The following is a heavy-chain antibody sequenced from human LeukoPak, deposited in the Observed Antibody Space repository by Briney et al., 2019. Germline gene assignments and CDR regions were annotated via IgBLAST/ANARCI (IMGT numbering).Heavy chain of an antibody. CDR1: GGSISSYY. CDR3: ATSMHGYCSGGSCYGAFDI. V-gene: IGHV4-59*01. J-gene: IGHJ3*02. Sequence: PSETLSLTCTVSGGSISSYYWSWIRQPPGKGLEWIAYIYYSGSTNYNPSLKSRVTISVDTSKNQLSLKLSSVTAADTAVYYCATSMHGYCSGGSCYGAFDIWGQGTMVTVSS. D-gene: IGHD2-15*01. CDR2: IYYSGST.